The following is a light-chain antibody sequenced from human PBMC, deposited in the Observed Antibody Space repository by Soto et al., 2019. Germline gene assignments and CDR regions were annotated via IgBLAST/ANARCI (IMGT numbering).Light chain of an antibody. CDR1: SSDVGGYDY. J-gene: IGLJ3*02. Sequence: QSALTQPRSVSGSPGQSVTISCTGTSSDVGGYDYVSWYQQHAGKAPKLMIYDVSERPSGVPDRFSGSKSGNTASLTISGLQAEDEADYYCSSYTTSSIWVFGGGTKLTVL. CDR2: DVS. V-gene: IGLV2-11*01. CDR3: SSYTTSSIWV.